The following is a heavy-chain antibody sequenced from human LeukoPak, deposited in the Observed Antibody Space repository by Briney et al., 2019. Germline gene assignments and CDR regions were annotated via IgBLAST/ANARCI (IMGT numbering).Heavy chain of an antibody. CDR2: IYYSGST. D-gene: IGHD1-1*01. CDR3: ASGYWDDPISTDY. CDR1: GGSISSSSYY. Sequence: SETLSLTCTVSGGSISSSSYYWAWIRQPPGKGLEWIGNIYYSGSTYYNPSLKSRVTISVDTSKSQFSLRLSSVTAADTAVYYCASGYWDDPISTDYWGQGTLVTVSS. V-gene: IGHV4-39*01. J-gene: IGHJ4*02.